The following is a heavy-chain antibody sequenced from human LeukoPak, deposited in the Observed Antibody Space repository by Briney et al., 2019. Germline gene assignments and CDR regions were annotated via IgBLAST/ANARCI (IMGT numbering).Heavy chain of an antibody. J-gene: IGHJ3*02. CDR1: GFTFSSYE. CDR2: ISSSGSTT. V-gene: IGHV3-48*03. Sequence: GGSLRLSCAASGFTFSSYEMNWVRQAPGKGLEWISYISSSGSTTYNAESAKGRFTISRDNAKNSLYLQMNSLRAEDTAVYYCAREAKSRVVVITTSSSKNDAFDIWGQGTMVTVSS. D-gene: IGHD3-22*01. CDR3: AREAKSRVVVITTSSSKNDAFDI.